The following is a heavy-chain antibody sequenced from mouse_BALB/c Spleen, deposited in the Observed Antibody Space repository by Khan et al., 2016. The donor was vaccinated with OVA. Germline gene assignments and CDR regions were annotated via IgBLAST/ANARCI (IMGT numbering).Heavy chain of an antibody. CDR1: GFTFSTYA. CDR2: ISSDGDYT. Sequence: VQLKESGGGLVKPGGSLKLSCAASGFTFSTYAMSWVRQTPEKRLEWVATISSDGDYTYYPDNVTGRVTISRDNAKNTLYLQMSSLRSEDTAMYYCARSPYGNFAYWGQGTLVTVSA. D-gene: IGHD2-1*01. V-gene: IGHV5-9-3*01. CDR3: ARSPYGNFAY. J-gene: IGHJ3*01.